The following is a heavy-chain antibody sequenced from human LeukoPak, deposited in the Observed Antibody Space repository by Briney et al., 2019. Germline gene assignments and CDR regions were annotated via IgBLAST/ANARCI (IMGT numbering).Heavy chain of an antibody. Sequence: PSETLSLTCTVSGDSITSYYWNWVRQPPGKGLEWIGYIHYTGKNYYNPSLKSRVTMSVDMSKSQFSLKLSSVTAADTAVYYCARAYDFPDYWGQGTLVTVSS. D-gene: IGHD3-3*01. J-gene: IGHJ4*02. CDR3: ARAYDFPDY. V-gene: IGHV4-59*01. CDR2: IHYTGKN. CDR1: GDSITSYY.